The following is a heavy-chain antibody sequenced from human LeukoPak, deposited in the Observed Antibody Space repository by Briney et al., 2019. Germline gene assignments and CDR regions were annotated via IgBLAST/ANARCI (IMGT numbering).Heavy chain of an antibody. D-gene: IGHD4-17*01. CDR3: AKSRSTVTTRAADY. V-gene: IGHV3-23*01. J-gene: IGHJ4*02. Sequence: PGGSLRLSCAASGFTFSSYSMNWVRQAPGKGLEWVSGISGSGANTYYADSVKGRFTISRDSPKNTLYLQMNSLRADDTAVYYCAKSRSTVTTRAADYWGQGTLVAVSS. CDR1: GFTFSSYS. CDR2: ISGSGANT.